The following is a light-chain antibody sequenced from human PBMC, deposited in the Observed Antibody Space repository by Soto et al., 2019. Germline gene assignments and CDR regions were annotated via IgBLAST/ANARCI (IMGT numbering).Light chain of an antibody. CDR3: QQYNNWPRT. J-gene: IGKJ1*01. V-gene: IGKV3-15*01. CDR1: QSVGHN. CDR2: GAS. Sequence: DIVMTQSPVTLSVSSGDRATLSCRASQSVGHNLAWFQQKPGQAPRLLIYGASAGATGIPDRFSGSGFGTXXXXXIXXXQSEDLAVYYCQQYNNWPRTFGQGTKVEMK.